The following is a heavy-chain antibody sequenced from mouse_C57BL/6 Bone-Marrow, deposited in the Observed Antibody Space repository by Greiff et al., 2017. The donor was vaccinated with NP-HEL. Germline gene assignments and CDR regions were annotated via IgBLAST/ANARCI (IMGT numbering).Heavy chain of an antibody. CDR3: ASYYYGT. Sequence: EVHLVESGGGLVQPGGSLKLSCAASGFTFSDYGMAWVRQSPRKGPEWVAFISNLAYSIYYADTVTGRFTSSRENDKNTRYLEMSSLRSEDTAMYYCASYYYGTWGQGTSVTVSS. CDR2: ISNLAYSI. V-gene: IGHV5-15*01. D-gene: IGHD1-1*01. J-gene: IGHJ4*01. CDR1: GFTFSDYG.